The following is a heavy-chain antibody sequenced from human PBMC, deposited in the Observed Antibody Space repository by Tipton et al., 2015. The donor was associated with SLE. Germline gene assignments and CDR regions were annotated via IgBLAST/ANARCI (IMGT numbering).Heavy chain of an antibody. J-gene: IGHJ6*02. D-gene: IGHD4-17*01. CDR3: ARRGYGDYWDYYYGMDV. Sequence: QLVQSGAEVKKPGESLKISCKASGYSFTRYWIGWVRQMPGKSLECMGIIYPGDSDTRYSPSLQGHVTISADKSISTAYLQWSSLKASDTAMYYCARRGYGDYWDYYYGMDVWGQGTTVTVSS. V-gene: IGHV5-51*03. CDR1: GYSFTRYW. CDR2: IYPGDSDT.